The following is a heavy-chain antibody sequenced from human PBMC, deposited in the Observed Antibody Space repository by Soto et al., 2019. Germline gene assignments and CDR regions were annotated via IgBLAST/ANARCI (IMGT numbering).Heavy chain of an antibody. CDR3: AKDIIAWSTAMANFDY. J-gene: IGHJ4*02. Sequence: GGSLRLSCAASGFTFSSYAMSWVRQAPGKGLEWVSAISGSGGSTYYADSVKGRFTISRDNSKNTLYLQMNSLRAEDTAVYYCAKDIIAWSTAMANFDYWGQGTLVTVSS. D-gene: IGHD5-18*01. CDR2: ISGSGGST. V-gene: IGHV3-23*01. CDR1: GFTFSSYA.